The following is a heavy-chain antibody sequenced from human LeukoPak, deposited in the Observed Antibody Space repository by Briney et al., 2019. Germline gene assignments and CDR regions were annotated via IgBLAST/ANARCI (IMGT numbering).Heavy chain of an antibody. CDR3: AKAYYYDSTGSIDAFDI. D-gene: IGHD3-22*01. CDR2: ISDSGGST. V-gene: IGHV3-23*01. CDR1: GFTFSSYA. Sequence: PGGSLRLSCAASGFTFSSYAMSWVRQAPGEGLEWVSAISDSGGSTYYTDSVKGRFTISRDNSKNTLYLQMNSLRVEDTAIYYCAKAYYYDSTGSIDAFDIWGQGTMVTVSS. J-gene: IGHJ3*02.